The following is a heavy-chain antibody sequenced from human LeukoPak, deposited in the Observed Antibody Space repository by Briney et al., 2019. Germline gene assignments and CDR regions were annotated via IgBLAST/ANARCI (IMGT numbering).Heavy chain of an antibody. V-gene: IGHV4-4*07. CDR2: IYTSGST. CDR1: GGSISSYY. J-gene: IGHJ3*02. CDR3: ARDLSVGATNDAFDI. Sequence: SETLSLTCTVSGGSISSYYWSWIRQPAGKGLEWIGSIYTSGSTNYNPSLKSRVTMSVDTSKNQFSLKLSSVTAADTAVYYCARDLSVGATNDAFDIWGQGTMVTVSS. D-gene: IGHD1-26*01.